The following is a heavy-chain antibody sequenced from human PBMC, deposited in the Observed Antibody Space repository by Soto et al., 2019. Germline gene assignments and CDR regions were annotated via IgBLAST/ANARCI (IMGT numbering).Heavy chain of an antibody. D-gene: IGHD2-2*01. Sequence: ASVKVSCKASGYTFTSYAMHWVRQAPGQRLEWMGWMNPNSGNTGYAQKFQGRVTMTRNTSISTAYMELSSLRSEDTAVYYCARGPYCSSTSCDDSYYYYYMDVWGKGTTVTVSS. V-gene: IGHV1-8*02. CDR3: ARGPYCSSTSCDDSYYYYYMDV. CDR1: GYTFTSYA. J-gene: IGHJ6*03. CDR2: MNPNSGNT.